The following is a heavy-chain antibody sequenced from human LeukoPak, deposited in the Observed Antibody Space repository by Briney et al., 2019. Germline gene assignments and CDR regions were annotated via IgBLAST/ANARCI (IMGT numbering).Heavy chain of an antibody. D-gene: IGHD3-22*01. CDR2: IYPGDSDT. Sequence: GESLKISCKGSGYSFTSYWIGWVRQMPGKGLEWMGIIYPGDSDTRYSPSFQGRVTISADKSISTAYLQWSSLKASDTAMYYCARGELRYYDSSGYSPLDYWGQGTLVTVSS. CDR3: ARGELRYYDSSGYSPLDY. CDR1: GYSFTSYW. V-gene: IGHV5-51*01. J-gene: IGHJ4*02.